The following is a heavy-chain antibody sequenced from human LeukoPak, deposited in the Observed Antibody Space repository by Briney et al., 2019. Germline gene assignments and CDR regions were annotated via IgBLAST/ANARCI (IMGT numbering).Heavy chain of an antibody. J-gene: IGHJ4*02. CDR2: ISYDGSNK. D-gene: IGHD3/OR15-3a*01. CDR1: GFTFNSYA. Sequence: GGSLRLSCAASGFTFNSYAMHWVRQAPGKGLEWVAVISYDGSNKYYADSVQGRFTISRDNSKNTLYLQMNSLRAEDTAVYYCARGTGYPFTHFDYWGQGTLVTVSS. CDR3: ARGTGYPFTHFDY. V-gene: IGHV3-30*07.